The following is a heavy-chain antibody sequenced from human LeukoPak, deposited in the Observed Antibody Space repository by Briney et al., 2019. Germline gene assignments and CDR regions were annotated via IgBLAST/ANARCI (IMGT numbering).Heavy chain of an antibody. CDR1: AFTLTSFG. J-gene: IGHJ4*02. D-gene: IGHD3-9*01. Sequence: PGGSLRLSCVASAFTLTSFGMHWVRQAPGKGLEWVAFIRYDGSNKCYADSVKGRVTISRDNAKNSLYLQMNSLRAEDTAVYYCARDEYDILTDYDYWGQGILVTVSS. CDR2: IRYDGSNK. V-gene: IGHV3-30*02. CDR3: ARDEYDILTDYDY.